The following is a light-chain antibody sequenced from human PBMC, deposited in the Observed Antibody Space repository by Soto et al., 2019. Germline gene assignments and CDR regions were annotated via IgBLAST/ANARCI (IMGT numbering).Light chain of an antibody. Sequence: QSVLTQPPSVSAAPGQKVTISCSESSSNIGNSYVSWYQQLPGTAPKLLIYDNNKRPSGIPDRISGSKSGTSATLGITGLQTGDEADYYCGTWDSSLSAVVFGGGTKLTVL. CDR3: GTWDSSLSAVV. V-gene: IGLV1-51*01. J-gene: IGLJ2*01. CDR2: DNN. CDR1: SSNIGNSY.